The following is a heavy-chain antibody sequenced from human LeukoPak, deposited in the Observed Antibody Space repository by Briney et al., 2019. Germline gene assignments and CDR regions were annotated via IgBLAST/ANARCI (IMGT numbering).Heavy chain of an antibody. CDR1: EYTFTGYY. V-gene: IGHV1-2*02. D-gene: IGHD1-1*01. J-gene: IGHJ5*02. Sequence: ASVKVSCKASEYTFTGYYLHWVRQAPGQGLEWMGWINPNSGDTNYAQNFQGRVTMTRDTSISTAYMGLSRLRYDDTAVYYCAREMKLGTYNWFDPWGQGTLVTVSS. CDR2: INPNSGDT. CDR3: AREMKLGTYNWFDP.